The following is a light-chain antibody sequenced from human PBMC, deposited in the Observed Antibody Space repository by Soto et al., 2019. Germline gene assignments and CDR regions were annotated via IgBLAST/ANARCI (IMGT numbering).Light chain of an antibody. CDR3: QQLNSYPLT. CDR2: DAT. Sequence: SHSTHSRSSLSSSVGDSVIITCRASQSISSYLNWYQQRPGRAPNLLSYDATRLHSGVPSRFSGSGSGTEFTLTISSLQPEDFATDYCQQLNSYPLTFGGGTKV. CDR1: QSISSY. J-gene: IGKJ4*01. V-gene: IGKV1-9*01.